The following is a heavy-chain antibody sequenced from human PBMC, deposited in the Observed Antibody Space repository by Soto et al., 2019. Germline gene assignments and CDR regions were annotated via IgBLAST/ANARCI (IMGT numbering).Heavy chain of an antibody. J-gene: IGHJ6*03. CDR1: GGSINSGDCY. CDR2: IYYSGIT. D-gene: IGHD3-10*01. Sequence: SETLSLTCTVSGGSINSGDCYWSWIRQHPGKGLEWIGYIYYSGITFYSPSLKSRVTISVDTSKNQFSLNLSSVTAADTAVYYCARVIKEQMSGRSGSYRYYMDVWGKGTTVTVSS. CDR3: ARVIKEQMSGRSGSYRYYMDV. V-gene: IGHV4-31*03.